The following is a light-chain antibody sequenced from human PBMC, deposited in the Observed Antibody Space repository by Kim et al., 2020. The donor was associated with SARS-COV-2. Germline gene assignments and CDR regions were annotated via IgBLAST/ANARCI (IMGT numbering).Light chain of an antibody. CDR3: AAWDDSLSGYV. J-gene: IGLJ1*01. CDR2: SNN. V-gene: IGLV1-47*02. CDR1: SSNIGSNY. Sequence: ELTQPPSASGTPGQRVTISCSGSSSNIGSNYLCWYQQLPGTPPQLLIYSNNQRPSGVPDRFSGSKSGTSASLAISGLRSEDEADYYCAAWDDSLSGYVFGTGTKVTVL.